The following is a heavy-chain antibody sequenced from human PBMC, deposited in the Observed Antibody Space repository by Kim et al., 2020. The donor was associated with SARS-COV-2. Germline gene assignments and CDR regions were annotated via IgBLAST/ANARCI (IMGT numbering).Heavy chain of an antibody. CDR2: ISSSSSYI. V-gene: IGHV3-21*01. J-gene: IGHJ3*02. CDR3: ARRAHIVVVPDAITLLSTRRCGESDDAFDI. Sequence: GGTLRLSCAASGFTFSSYSMNWVRQAPGKGLEWVSSISSSSSYIYYADSVKGRFTISSDNTKNSLYLQMNSLRAEDTAVYYCARRAHIVVVPDAITLLSTRRCGESDDAFDIWGQGTMVTVSS. CDR1: GFTFSSYS. D-gene: IGHD2-2*01.